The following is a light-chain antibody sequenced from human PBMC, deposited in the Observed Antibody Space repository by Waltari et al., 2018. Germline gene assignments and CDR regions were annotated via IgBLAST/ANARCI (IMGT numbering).Light chain of an antibody. CDR3: QQYNAYPHA. CDR1: QGINNY. Sequence: DIQMTQSPSPLSAAVGARVTITCRGSQGINNYLAWFQQKPGKAPKSLIYGASNLQSGVPSKFSGSGSGTDFTLTINSLQPEDFATYYCQQYNAYPHAFGQGTKLEIK. CDR2: GAS. J-gene: IGKJ2*01. V-gene: IGKV1-16*02.